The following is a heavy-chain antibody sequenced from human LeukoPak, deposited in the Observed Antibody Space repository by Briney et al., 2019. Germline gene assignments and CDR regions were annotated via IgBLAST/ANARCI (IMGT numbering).Heavy chain of an antibody. D-gene: IGHD3-10*02. CDR1: GLTFSSNW. CDR2: IRQDGSDK. J-gene: IGHJ6*04. V-gene: IGHV3-7*01. Sequence: GGSLRLSCAASGLTFSSNWMRWLRQAPGKGLEWVAKIRQDGSDKYNVDSVKGRFTISRDNAKNSLYLQMNSLRAEDTAVYYCAELGITMIGGVWGKGTTVTISS. CDR3: AELGITMIGGV.